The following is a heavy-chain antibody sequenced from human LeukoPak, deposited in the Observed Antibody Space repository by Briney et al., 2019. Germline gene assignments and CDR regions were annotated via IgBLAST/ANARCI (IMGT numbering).Heavy chain of an antibody. J-gene: IGHJ6*03. CDR2: IYYSGST. V-gene: IGHV4-59*01. CDR1: GGSISSCF. CDR3: ARVTYYYDSNYYYYYYMDV. D-gene: IGHD3-22*01. Sequence: SETLSLTCTVSGGSISSCFWSWIRQPPGKGLEWIGYIYYSGSTNYNPSLKSRVTISVDTSKNQFSLKLSSVTAADTAVYYCARVTYYYDSNYYYYYYMDVWGKGTTVTVSS.